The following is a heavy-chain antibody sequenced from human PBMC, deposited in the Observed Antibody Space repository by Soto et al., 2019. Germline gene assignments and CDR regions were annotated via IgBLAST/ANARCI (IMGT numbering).Heavy chain of an antibody. D-gene: IGHD3-22*01. CDR1: GFNFSTYT. CDR3: ARYFFDSGGYSLPYFDN. CDR2: ISGTSNYK. Sequence: EVQLVESGGDLVKPGGSLRLSCAASGFNFSTYTMNWVRRAPGKGLEWVSSISGTSNYKYYADSVKGRFSISRDNAKKSLYLQMNSLRAEDTAVYYCARYFFDSGGYSLPYFDNWGQGTLLTVSS. V-gene: IGHV3-21*01. J-gene: IGHJ4*02.